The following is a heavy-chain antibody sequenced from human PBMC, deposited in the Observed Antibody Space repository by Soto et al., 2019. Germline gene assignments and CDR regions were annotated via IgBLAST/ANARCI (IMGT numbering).Heavy chain of an antibody. D-gene: IGHD1-7*01. Sequence: SETLSLTCAVYGGSFSGYYWSWIRQPPGKGLEWIGEINHSGSTNYNPSLKSRVTISVDTSKNQFSLKLSSVTAADTAVYYCARVPITGTKNFDYWGQGTLVTVSS. CDR2: INHSGST. J-gene: IGHJ4*02. CDR3: ARVPITGTKNFDY. CDR1: GGSFSGYY. V-gene: IGHV4-34*01.